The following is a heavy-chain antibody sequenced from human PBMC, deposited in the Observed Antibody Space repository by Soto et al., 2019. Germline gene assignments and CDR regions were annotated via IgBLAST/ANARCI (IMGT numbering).Heavy chain of an antibody. CDR2: INPNSGGT. J-gene: IGHJ6*02. CDR1: GYTFTGYY. CDR3: AIAVAGRRYYYYGMDV. V-gene: IGHV1-2*02. Sequence: ASVKVSCKASGYTFTGYYMHWVRQAPGQGLEWMGWINPNSGGTNYAQKFQGRVTMTRDTSISTAYMELSRLRSDDTAVYYCAIAVAGRRYYYYGMDVWGPGTTATVSS. D-gene: IGHD6-19*01.